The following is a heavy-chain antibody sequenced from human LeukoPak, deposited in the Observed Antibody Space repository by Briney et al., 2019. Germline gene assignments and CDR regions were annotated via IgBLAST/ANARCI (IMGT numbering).Heavy chain of an antibody. CDR1: GGSISSYY. J-gene: IGHJ5*02. CDR3: ARGILVGASFHWFDP. Sequence: SETLSLTCTVSGGSISSYYWSWIRQPAGKGLEWIGRIYTSGSTNYNPSLKSRVTMSIDTSKNQFSLKLSSVTAADTAVYYCARGILVGASFHWFDPWGQGTLVTVSS. CDR2: IYTSGST. V-gene: IGHV4-4*07. D-gene: IGHD1-26*01.